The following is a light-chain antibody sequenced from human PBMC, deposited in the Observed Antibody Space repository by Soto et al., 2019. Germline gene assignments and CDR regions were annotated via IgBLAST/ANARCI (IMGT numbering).Light chain of an antibody. V-gene: IGLV1-47*02. CDR1: SSNIGSNY. CDR3: AAWDDSLSGRV. J-gene: IGLJ3*02. Sequence: QAVVTQPPSASGTPGQRVTISWSGSSSNIGSNYVYWYQQLPGTAPKLLIYSENQRPSGVPDRCSGSKSGASATLAISGLRSEDEADYYCAAWDDSLSGRVFGGGTKLTVL. CDR2: SEN.